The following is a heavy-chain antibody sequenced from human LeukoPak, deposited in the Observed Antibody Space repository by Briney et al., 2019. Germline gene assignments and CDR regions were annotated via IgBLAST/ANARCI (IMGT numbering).Heavy chain of an antibody. CDR1: GGSISSGDYY. CDR3: ARYYYDSSGYFYYFDY. CDR2: IYYSGST. D-gene: IGHD3-22*01. V-gene: IGHV4-30-4*01. Sequence: SQTLSLTCTVSGGSISSGDYYWSWIRQPPGKGLEWIGYIYYSGSTYYNPSLKSRVTISVDTSKNQFSLKLSSVTAAGTAVYYCARYYYDSSGYFYYFDYWGQGTLVTVSS. J-gene: IGHJ4*02.